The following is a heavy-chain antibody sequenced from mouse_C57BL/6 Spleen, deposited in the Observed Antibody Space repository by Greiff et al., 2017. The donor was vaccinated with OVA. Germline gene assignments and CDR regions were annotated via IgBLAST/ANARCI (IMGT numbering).Heavy chain of an antibody. Sequence: VQLQESGAELVRPGTSVKVSCKASGYAFTNYLIEWVKQRPGQGLEWIGVINPGSGGTNYNEKFKGKATLTADKSSSTAYMQLSSLTSEDSAVYFCARSGTAQATSYAMDYWGQGTSVTVSS. D-gene: IGHD3-2*02. CDR3: ARSGTAQATSYAMDY. CDR1: GYAFTNYL. V-gene: IGHV1-54*01. J-gene: IGHJ4*01. CDR2: INPGSGGT.